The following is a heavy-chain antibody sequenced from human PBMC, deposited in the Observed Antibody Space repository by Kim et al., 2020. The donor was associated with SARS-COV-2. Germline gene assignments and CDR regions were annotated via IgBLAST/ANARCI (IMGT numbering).Heavy chain of an antibody. Sequence: SQTLSLTCAISGDSVSSNRAAWSWIRQSPSRGLEWLGRTYYRSKWYNDYAVSVQSRITINPDTSKNQFSLQLKSVTPEDTAVYYCARGLGSTIWSEGRFDYWGQGTLVTVSS. CDR2: TYYRSKWYN. D-gene: IGHD6-13*01. CDR1: GDSVSSNRAA. V-gene: IGHV6-1*01. J-gene: IGHJ4*02. CDR3: ARGLGSTIWSEGRFDY.